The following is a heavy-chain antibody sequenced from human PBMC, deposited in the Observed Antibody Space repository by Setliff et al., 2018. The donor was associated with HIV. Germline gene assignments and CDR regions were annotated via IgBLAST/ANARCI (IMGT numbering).Heavy chain of an antibody. V-gene: IGHV4-59*12. CDR1: GGSISTYY. D-gene: IGHD4-17*01. J-gene: IGHJ3*02. Sequence: SETLSLTCTVSGGSISTYYWSWIRQPPGKGLEWIGSIYFTGSSDNNPSLKSRVTLSVDTSKHQFSLKVTSVTAADTAVYYCARRTVTTGAFDIWGQGTMVTVSS. CDR2: IYFTGSS. CDR3: ARRTVTTGAFDI.